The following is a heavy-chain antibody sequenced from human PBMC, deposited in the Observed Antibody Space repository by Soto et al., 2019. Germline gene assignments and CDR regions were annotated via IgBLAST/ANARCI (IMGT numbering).Heavy chain of an antibody. CDR1: GFTFSSYA. J-gene: IGHJ4*02. V-gene: IGHV3-23*01. Sequence: PGGSLRLSCAASGFTFSSYAMSWVRQAPGKGLEWVSAISGSGGSTYYADSVKGRFTISRDNSKNTLYLQMNNLRAEDTAVYYCAKDTMSYHIPFDYWGQGTLVTVSS. D-gene: IGHD3-22*01. CDR3: AKDTMSYHIPFDY. CDR2: ISGSGGST.